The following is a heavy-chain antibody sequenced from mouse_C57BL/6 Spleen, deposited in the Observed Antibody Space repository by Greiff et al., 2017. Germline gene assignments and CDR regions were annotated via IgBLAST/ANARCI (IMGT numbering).Heavy chain of an antibody. V-gene: IGHV14-4*01. CDR1: GFNIQDDY. CDR2: IDPENGDT. J-gene: IGHJ4*01. D-gene: IGHD1-1*01. CDR3: TTAIYYNGREGAMDD. Sequence: EVQLQQSGAELVRPGASVKLSCTASGFNIQDDYMHWVKQRPEQGLEWIGWIDPENGDTEYASKFKGKATLTADPSSNTAYRQLSSLTSEDAAVYYCTTAIYYNGREGAMDDWGQGTSVTVSS.